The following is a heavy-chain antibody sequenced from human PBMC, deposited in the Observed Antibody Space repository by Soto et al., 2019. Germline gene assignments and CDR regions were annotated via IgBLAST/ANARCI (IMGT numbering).Heavy chain of an antibody. CDR2: INRDGSQQ. J-gene: IGHJ4*02. CDR1: GITSSRYW. Sequence: EVRLVESGGGLVQPGGSLRLSCAASGITSSRYWMIWVRQAPGKGLEWVANINRDGSQQYYVDSVKGRFTISRDNAKNSLYLQMNSLRVEDTAVYFCAGGGYWGQGTLVTVSS. CDR3: AGGGY. V-gene: IGHV3-7*01.